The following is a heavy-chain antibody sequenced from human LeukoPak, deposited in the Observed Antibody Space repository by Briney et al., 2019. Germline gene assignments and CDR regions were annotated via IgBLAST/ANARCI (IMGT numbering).Heavy chain of an antibody. CDR1: GGSISSYY. D-gene: IGHD3-10*01. CDR3: ARLVPYDYYGSGSYFDY. V-gene: IGHV4-59*08. Sequence: SETLSLTCTVSGGSISSYYWSWIRQPPGKGLEWIGYIYYSGSTNYNPSLKSRVTISVDTSKNQFSLKLSSVTAADTAVYYCARLVPYDYYGSGSYFDYRGQGTLVTVSS. J-gene: IGHJ4*02. CDR2: IYYSGST.